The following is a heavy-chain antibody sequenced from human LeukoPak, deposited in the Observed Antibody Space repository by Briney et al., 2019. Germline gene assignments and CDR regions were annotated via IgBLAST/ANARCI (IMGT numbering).Heavy chain of an antibody. Sequence: GGSLRLSCAASGSTFSSYGMHWVRQAPGKGLEWVAFIRYDGSNKYYADSVKGRFTISRDNSKNTLYLQMNSLRAEDTAVYYCAKERFTMIDYWGQGTLVTVSS. V-gene: IGHV3-30*02. J-gene: IGHJ4*02. D-gene: IGHD3-22*01. CDR3: AKERFTMIDY. CDR2: IRYDGSNK. CDR1: GSTFSSYG.